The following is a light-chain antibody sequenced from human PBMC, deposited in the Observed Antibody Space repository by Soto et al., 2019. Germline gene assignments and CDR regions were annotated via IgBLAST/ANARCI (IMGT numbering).Light chain of an antibody. CDR2: EVY. J-gene: IGLJ3*02. CDR3: CSYAGSRWM. CDR1: SDDIGSCNL. V-gene: IGLV2-23*02. Sequence: QSALTQPASVSGSPGQSITFSCTGSSDDIGSCNLVSWYQQYPGKAPKLILYEVYKRPLGVSDRFSGSKSGSTASLTISGLQAEDEADYHCCSYAGSRWMFGGGTKLTVL.